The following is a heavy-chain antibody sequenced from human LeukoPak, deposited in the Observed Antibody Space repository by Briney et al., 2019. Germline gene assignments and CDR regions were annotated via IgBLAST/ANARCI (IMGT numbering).Heavy chain of an antibody. D-gene: IGHD3-10*01. V-gene: IGHV4-61*02. CDR1: SGSISSGSYY. Sequence: PSQTLSLTCTVSSGSISSGSYYWSWIRQPAGKGLEWIGRIYSGGSTNYNPSLKSRVTISADTSKNQFSLKLSSVTAADTAVYYCARDIDSGINYYYMDVWGKGTTVTISS. J-gene: IGHJ6*03. CDR3: ARDIDSGINYYYMDV. CDR2: IYSGGST.